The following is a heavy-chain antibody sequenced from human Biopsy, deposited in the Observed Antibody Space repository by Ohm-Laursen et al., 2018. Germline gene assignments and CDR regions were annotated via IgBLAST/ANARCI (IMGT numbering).Heavy chain of an antibody. V-gene: IGHV1-18*01. CDR3: ARISITRLLDY. Sequence: ASVKVSCKTSGYNFNSYGISWVRQAPGQGLEWMGRISGYNRNTLYAQKFQHRVTMTTDTSTSTAYMELRSLTSDDTAVYYCARISITRLLDYWGQGTLVTVSS. CDR2: ISGYNRNT. J-gene: IGHJ4*02. CDR1: GYNFNSYG. D-gene: IGHD3-3*01.